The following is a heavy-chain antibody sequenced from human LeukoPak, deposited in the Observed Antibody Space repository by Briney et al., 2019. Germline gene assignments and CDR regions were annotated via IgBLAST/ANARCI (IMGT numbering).Heavy chain of an antibody. CDR2: INSDGSST. D-gene: IGHD3-10*01. CDR1: GFTFSSHW. CDR3: ARGISPVAFDI. J-gene: IGHJ3*02. V-gene: IGHV3-74*01. Sequence: PGGSLRLSCAASGFTFSSHWMHWVRQGPGKGLVWVSRINSDGSSTSYADSVKGRFTISRDNAKNTLYLQMNSLRAEDTAVYYCARGISPVAFDIWGQGTMVTVSS.